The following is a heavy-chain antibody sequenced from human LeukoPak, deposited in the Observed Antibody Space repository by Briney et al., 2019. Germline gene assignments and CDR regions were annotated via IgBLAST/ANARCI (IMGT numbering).Heavy chain of an antibody. CDR1: GGTFSSYA. D-gene: IGHD3-3*01. Sequence: ASVKVSCKASGGTFSSYAISWVRQAPGQGLEWMGGIIPIFGTANYAQKFQGSVTITADESTSTAYMELSSLRSEDTAVYYCASSDYYDFWSGADIWGQGTMVTVSS. CDR3: ASSDYYDFWSGADI. J-gene: IGHJ3*02. CDR2: IIPIFGTA. V-gene: IGHV1-69*01.